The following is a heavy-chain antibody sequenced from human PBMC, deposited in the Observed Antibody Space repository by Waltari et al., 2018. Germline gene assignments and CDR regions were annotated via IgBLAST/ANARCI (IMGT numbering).Heavy chain of an antibody. Sequence: QVQLQESGPGLVKPSETLSLTCTVSGGSISSYYWSWIRQPPGKGLEWIGYIYYSGSTNYNPSLKSRVTISVDTSKNQFSLKLASVTAADTAVYYCARAGRRYYDSSGYSSLDYWGQGTLVTVSS. CDR2: IYYSGST. J-gene: IGHJ4*02. V-gene: IGHV4-59*12. D-gene: IGHD3-22*01. CDR1: GGSISSYY. CDR3: ARAGRRYYDSSGYSSLDY.